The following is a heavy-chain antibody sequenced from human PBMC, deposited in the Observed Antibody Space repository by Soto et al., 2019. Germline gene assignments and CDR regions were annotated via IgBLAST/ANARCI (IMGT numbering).Heavy chain of an antibody. CDR2: IDPSDSYT. V-gene: IGHV5-10-1*01. CDR3: ASSGITGTNDAFDI. CDR1: GYSFTSYW. D-gene: IGHD1-7*01. J-gene: IGHJ3*02. Sequence: GDSLKISFKGSGYSFTSYWISWVRQMPGKGLEWMGRIDPSDSYTNYSPSFQGHVTISADKSISTAYLQWSSLKASDTAMYYCASSGITGTNDAFDIWGQGTMVTVSS.